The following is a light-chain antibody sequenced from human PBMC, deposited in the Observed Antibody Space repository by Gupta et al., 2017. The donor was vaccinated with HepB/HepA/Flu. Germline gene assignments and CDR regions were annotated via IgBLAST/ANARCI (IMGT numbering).Light chain of an antibody. J-gene: IGKJ5*01. CDR2: ETS. CDR3: QQAYRLPIT. V-gene: IGKV1D-12*01. CDR1: QDISRW. Sequence: DIQVTHSPSSVSGFAGDRVTITCRASQDISRWLAWYQQKPGKAPKLLIYETSSLQSGVPSRFSGSGSGTDFILTINSLQPEDFATYYCQQAYRLPITFGQGTRLE.